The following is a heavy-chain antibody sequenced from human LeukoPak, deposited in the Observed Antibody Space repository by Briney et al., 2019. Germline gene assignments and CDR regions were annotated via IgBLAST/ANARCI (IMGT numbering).Heavy chain of an antibody. J-gene: IGHJ4*02. V-gene: IGHV3-23*01. CDR3: AKGSGAGDYFDY. Sequence: GGSLRLSCAVSGFTFSSYAMSWVRQAPGKGLEWVSAISGSGGSTYYADSVKGRFTISRDNSKDTLYLQMNSLRAEDTAVYYCAKGSGAGDYFDYWGQGTLVTVSS. D-gene: IGHD3-10*01. CDR2: ISGSGGST. CDR1: GFTFSSYA.